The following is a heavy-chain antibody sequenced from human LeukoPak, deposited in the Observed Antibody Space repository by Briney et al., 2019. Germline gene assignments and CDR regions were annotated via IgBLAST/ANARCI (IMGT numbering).Heavy chain of an antibody. J-gene: IGHJ4*02. CDR2: ISYSSGYI. Sequence: GRSLRLSCAASGFTFSSYSMNWVRQAPGEGLEWVSSISYSSGYIYYADSVKGRFTISRDNAKNSLYLQMNSLRAEDTAVFYCARTRVGVVIDYFDYWGQGTLVTVSS. D-gene: IGHD3-3*01. CDR3: ARTRVGVVIDYFDY. CDR1: GFTFSSYS. V-gene: IGHV3-21*01.